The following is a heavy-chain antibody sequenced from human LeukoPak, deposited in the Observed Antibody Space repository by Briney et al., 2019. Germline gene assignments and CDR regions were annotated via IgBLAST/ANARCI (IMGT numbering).Heavy chain of an antibody. Sequence: PSETLSLTCTVSGGSISSYYWSWIRQPPGKGLEWIGYIYYSGSTNYNPSLKSRVTISVDTSKNQFSLKLSSVTAADTAVYYCARGYCSSTSCSPRRDDDAFDIWGQGTMVTVSS. J-gene: IGHJ3*02. CDR1: GGSISSYY. CDR3: ARGYCSSTSCSPRRDDDAFDI. CDR2: IYYSGST. V-gene: IGHV4-59*01. D-gene: IGHD2-2*01.